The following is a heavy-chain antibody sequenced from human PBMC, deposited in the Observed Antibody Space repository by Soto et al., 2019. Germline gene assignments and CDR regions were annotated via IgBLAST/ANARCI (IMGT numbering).Heavy chain of an antibody. J-gene: IGHJ5*02. D-gene: IGHD2-2*01. Sequence: ASVKVSSKASGYTFTRYTMNWVRQAPGQRLEWMGWINPDNGNTKSSQKFQGRVIITRDTSASTACMDLSSLRSEDTAVYYCARGIATGQLDTWGQGTLVTVSS. CDR3: ARGIATGQLDT. V-gene: IGHV1-3*01. CDR2: INPDNGNT. CDR1: GYTFTRYT.